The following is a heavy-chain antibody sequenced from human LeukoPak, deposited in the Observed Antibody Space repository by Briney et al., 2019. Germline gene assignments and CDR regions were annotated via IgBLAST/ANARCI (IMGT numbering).Heavy chain of an antibody. CDR2: IYWDDDK. J-gene: IGHJ5*02. Sequence: SGPTLVKPTQTLTLTCTFSGFSLSTSGVGVGWIRQPPGKALEWLALIYWDDDKRYSPSLKSRLTITKDTSKNQVVLTMTNMDPVDTATYYCAHRSIAAALRGNWFDPWGQGTLVTVSS. V-gene: IGHV2-5*02. CDR1: GFSLSTSGVG. CDR3: AHRSIAAALRGNWFDP. D-gene: IGHD6-13*01.